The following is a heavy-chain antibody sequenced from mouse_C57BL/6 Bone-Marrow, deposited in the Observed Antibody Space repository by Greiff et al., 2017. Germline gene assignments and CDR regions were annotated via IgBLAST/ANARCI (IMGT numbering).Heavy chain of an antibody. V-gene: IGHV5-9-1*02. Sequence: EVQLVESGEGLVKPGGSLKLSCAASGFTFSSYAMSWVRQTPEKRLEWVAYISSGGDYVYYADTVKGRFTISRDNARNTLYLQMSSLKSEDTAMYYCTRGLWPHYYAMDYWGQGTSVTVSS. CDR3: TRGLWPHYYAMDY. D-gene: IGHD1-1*02. CDR1: GFTFSSYA. J-gene: IGHJ4*01. CDR2: ISSGGDYV.